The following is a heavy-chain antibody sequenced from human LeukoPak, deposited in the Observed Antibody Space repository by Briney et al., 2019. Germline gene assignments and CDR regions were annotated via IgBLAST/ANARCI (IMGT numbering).Heavy chain of an antibody. CDR3: ARGDSRITMVRGVYYLDY. V-gene: IGHV4-39*07. D-gene: IGHD3-10*01. J-gene: IGHJ4*02. Sequence: SETLSLTCTVSGGSISSGDYYWGWIRQPPGKGLEWIGSIYYSGSTYYNPSLKSRVTISVDTSKNQFSLKLSSVTAADTAVYYCARGDSRITMVRGVYYLDYWGQGTLVTVSS. CDR1: GGSISSGDYY. CDR2: IYYSGST.